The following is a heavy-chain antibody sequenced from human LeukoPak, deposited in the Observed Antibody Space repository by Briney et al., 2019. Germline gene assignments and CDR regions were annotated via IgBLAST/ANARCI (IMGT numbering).Heavy chain of an antibody. CDR2: ISGSGGYT. CDR1: GFTFSSYA. D-gene: IGHD3-3*01. Sequence: PGGSLRLSCAASGFTFSSYAMSWVRQAPGKGLEWVSSISGSGGYTYYADSVKGRFTISRDNSKNTLYLQMNSLRAEDTAVYYCAKLMDDFWSGYSSFGEYYFDSWGQGTLVTVSS. CDR3: AKLMDDFWSGYSSFGEYYFDS. V-gene: IGHV3-23*01. J-gene: IGHJ4*02.